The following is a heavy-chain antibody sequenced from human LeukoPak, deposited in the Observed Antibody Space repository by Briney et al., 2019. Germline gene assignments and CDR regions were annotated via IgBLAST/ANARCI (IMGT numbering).Heavy chain of an antibody. CDR1: GGSISNYY. CDR2: IHTGGRT. Sequence: SETLSLTCTVSGGSISNYYWSWIRQSAGKGLEWIGRIHTGGRTNYNPSLKSRVTMSVDTSKNQFSLKLSSVTAADTAVYYCARAGDYGDLRWFDPWGQGTLVTVSS. V-gene: IGHV4-4*07. J-gene: IGHJ5*02. D-gene: IGHD4-17*01. CDR3: ARAGDYGDLRWFDP.